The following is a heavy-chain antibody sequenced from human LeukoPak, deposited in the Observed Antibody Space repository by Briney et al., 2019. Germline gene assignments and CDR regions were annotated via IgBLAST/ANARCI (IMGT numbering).Heavy chain of an antibody. CDR3: ARVPRYNWATRWNYMDV. D-gene: IGHD1-20*01. Sequence: SETLSLTCTVSGGSISSSSYYWGWIRQPPGKGLEWIGSIYYSGSTYYNPSLKSRVTISVDTSKNQFSLKLSSVTAADTAVYYCARVPRYNWATRWNYMDVWGKGTTVTVSS. CDR1: GGSISSSSYY. J-gene: IGHJ6*03. V-gene: IGHV4-39*07. CDR2: IYYSGST.